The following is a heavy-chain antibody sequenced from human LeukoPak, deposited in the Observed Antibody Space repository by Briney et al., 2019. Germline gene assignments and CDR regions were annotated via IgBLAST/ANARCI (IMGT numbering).Heavy chain of an antibody. CDR2: IYYSGST. CDR1: GGSISSYY. J-gene: IGHJ4*02. CDR3: ARGLLYWNYHYFDY. Sequence: SETLSPTCTVSGGSISSYYWSWIRQPPGKGLEWIGYIYYSGSTNYNPSLKSRVTISVDTSKNQFSLKLSSVTAADTAVYYCARGLLYWNYHYFDYWGQGTLVTVSS. D-gene: IGHD1-7*01. V-gene: IGHV4-59*01.